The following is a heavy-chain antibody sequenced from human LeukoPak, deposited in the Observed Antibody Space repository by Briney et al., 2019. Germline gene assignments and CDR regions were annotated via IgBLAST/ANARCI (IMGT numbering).Heavy chain of an antibody. J-gene: IGHJ4*02. CDR1: GFTFSSYS. D-gene: IGHD1-26*01. V-gene: IGHV3-23*01. CDR3: AKERWELRGALDY. CDR2: ISGSGGST. Sequence: PGGSLRLSCAASGFTFSSYSMNWVRQAPGKGLEWVSAISGSGGSTYYADSVKGRFTISRDNSKNTLYLQMNSLRAEDTAVYYCAKERWELRGALDYWGQGTLVIVSS.